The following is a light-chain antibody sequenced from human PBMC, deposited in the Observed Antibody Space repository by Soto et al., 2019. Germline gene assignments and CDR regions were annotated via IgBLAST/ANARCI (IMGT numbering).Light chain of an antibody. CDR3: QQYNNWPRT. V-gene: IGKV3-15*01. Sequence: EIVMTQSPATLSVSPGERATLSCRASQSVSSNLAGYQQKPGQAPRLLIYGASTRATGIPARFSGSGSGTEFTLTISSLQSEDCAVYYCQQYNNWPRTFGQGTKLEIK. CDR1: QSVSSN. CDR2: GAS. J-gene: IGKJ2*01.